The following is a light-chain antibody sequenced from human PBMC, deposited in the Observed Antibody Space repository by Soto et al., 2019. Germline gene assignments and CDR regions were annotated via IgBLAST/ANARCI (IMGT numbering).Light chain of an antibody. CDR1: QTIYSN. Sequence: IGLRQSPATLYVSSGERATLSCRASQTIYSNVAWYQQRPGQPPRLLIYRASSRATGIPARFSGSGSGTEFTLTINSLQSEDFAVYYCQQYQNLWTFGQGTKVDIK. J-gene: IGKJ1*01. CDR2: RAS. V-gene: IGKV3-15*01. CDR3: QQYQNLWT.